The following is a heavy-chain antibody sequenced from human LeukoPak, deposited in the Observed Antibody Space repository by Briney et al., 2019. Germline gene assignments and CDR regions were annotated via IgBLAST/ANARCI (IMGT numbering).Heavy chain of an antibody. CDR3: AKGPLEVFRGYMDV. Sequence: GGSLRLSCAASGFTFDDYTMHWVRQAPGKGLEWVSLISWDGGYTYYADSLRGRFTISRDNSKNSLYLQMNSLRTEDSALYYCAKGPLEVFRGYMDVWGKGITVTVSS. D-gene: IGHD2-21*01. CDR2: ISWDGGYT. V-gene: IGHV3-43*01. CDR1: GFTFDDYT. J-gene: IGHJ6*03.